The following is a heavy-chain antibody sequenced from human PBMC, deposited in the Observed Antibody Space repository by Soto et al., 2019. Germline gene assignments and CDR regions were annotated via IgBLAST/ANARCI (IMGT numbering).Heavy chain of an antibody. D-gene: IGHD6-19*01. J-gene: IGHJ3*02. Sequence: SETLSLTCTVSGGSISSSSYYWGWIRQPPGKGLEWIGSIYYSGSTYYNPSLKSRVTISVDTSKNQFSLKLSSVTAADTAVYYCARRYRLVSDAFDIWGQGTMVTVSS. V-gene: IGHV4-39*01. CDR1: GGSISSSSYY. CDR3: ARRYRLVSDAFDI. CDR2: IYYSGST.